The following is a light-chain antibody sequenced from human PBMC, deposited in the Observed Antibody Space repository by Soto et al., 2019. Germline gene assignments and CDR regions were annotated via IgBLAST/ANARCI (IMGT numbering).Light chain of an antibody. V-gene: IGKV2-28*01. CDR2: LGY. J-gene: IGKJ1*01. CDR3: MQAAHWPWT. Sequence: DIVMTQSPLSLPVTPGEPASISCRSSQSLLHSNGYNYVDWYLQKPGQSPQLLIYLGYRRASGVHDRFSGSGSGTDFTLKIRRVEAEDVGVYYCMQAAHWPWTFGQGTKVDIK. CDR1: QSLLHSNGYNY.